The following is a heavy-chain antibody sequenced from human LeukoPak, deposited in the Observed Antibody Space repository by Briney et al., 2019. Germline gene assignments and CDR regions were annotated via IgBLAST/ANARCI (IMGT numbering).Heavy chain of an antibody. CDR2: ISAYNGNT. J-gene: IGHJ6*02. CDR3: AREGYGDYPHYYYGMDV. V-gene: IGHV1-18*01. D-gene: IGHD4-17*01. CDR1: GYTFTSYG. Sequence: ASVKVSCKASGYTFTSYGISWVRQTPGQGLEWMGWISAYNGNTNYAQKLQGRVTMTTDTSTSTAYMELRSLRSDDTAVYYCAREGYGDYPHYYYGMDVWGQGTTVTVSS.